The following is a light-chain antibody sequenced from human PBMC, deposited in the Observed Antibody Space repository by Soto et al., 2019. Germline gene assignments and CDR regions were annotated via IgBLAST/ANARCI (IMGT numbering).Light chain of an antibody. CDR1: TSNIGKNF. CDR2: SNN. J-gene: IGLJ3*02. Sequence: QAVVTQTPSVSGTPGQKIAISCSGDTSNIGKNFVNWYQQLPGTAPKLLIYSNNQRPSWVPDRFSGSKSGTSASLAISGLQSEDKADFYCATWDDRLSGWVFGGGTKVTVL. V-gene: IGLV1-44*01. CDR3: ATWDDRLSGWV.